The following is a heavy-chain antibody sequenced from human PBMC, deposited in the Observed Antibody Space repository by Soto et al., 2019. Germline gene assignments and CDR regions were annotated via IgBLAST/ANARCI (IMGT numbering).Heavy chain of an antibody. CDR2: IWYDGSFP. V-gene: IGHV3-33*01. CDR3: ARFRGGYCGGDCHIDD. D-gene: IGHD2-21*02. Sequence: GGSLRLFFSASGFPFSKFGMHWVRQAPGKGLEWVASIWYDGSFPYYADSVKGRFTISRDNSKNMLYLQMNSLTVEDTAVFFCARFRGGYCGGDCHIDDWGQIAQVTFSP. J-gene: IGHJ4*02. CDR1: GFPFSKFG.